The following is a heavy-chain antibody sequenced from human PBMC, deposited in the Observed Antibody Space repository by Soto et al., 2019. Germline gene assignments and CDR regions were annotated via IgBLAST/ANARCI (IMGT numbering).Heavy chain of an antibody. V-gene: IGHV3-53*02. CDR1: GFTVSSKY. Sequence: EVQLVETGGGLIQPGGSLRLSCAASGFTVSSKYMNWVRQAPGKGLEWVSIIYSDGTTSYADSVKGRFTISRDNFKNTLHLQMNSLRAEDTSVYYCAIWSNWGQGTLVTVSS. D-gene: IGHD3-3*01. CDR2: IYSDGTT. J-gene: IGHJ4*02. CDR3: AIWSN.